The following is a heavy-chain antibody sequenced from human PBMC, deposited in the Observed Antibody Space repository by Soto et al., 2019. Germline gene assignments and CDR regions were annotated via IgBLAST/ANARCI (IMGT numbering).Heavy chain of an antibody. CDR1: GASMSNYY. D-gene: IGHD6-19*01. CDR3: ARDPGSGWSYFDY. V-gene: IGHV4-59*01. J-gene: IGHJ4*02. Sequence: QAQLQESGPGLVKPSETLSLTCTVSGASMSNYYWSWIRQPPGKGLEWIGYIYNSGSTNYNPSLTSRVTISVDTSKNQFSLELYSVTAADTAVYYCARDPGSGWSYFDYWGQGTLVTVSS. CDR2: IYNSGST.